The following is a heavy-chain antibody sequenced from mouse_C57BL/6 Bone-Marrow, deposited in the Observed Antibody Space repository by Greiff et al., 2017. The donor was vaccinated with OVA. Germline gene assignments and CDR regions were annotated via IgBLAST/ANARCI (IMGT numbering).Heavy chain of an antibody. D-gene: IGHD2-2*01. V-gene: IGHV1-26*01. CDR1: GYTFTDYY. CDR3: ARAGYAWFAD. J-gene: IGHJ3*01. CDR2: INPNNGGT. Sequence: VQLQQSGPELVKPGASVKLSCKASGYTFTDYYMNWVKQSPGKGLEWIGDINPNNGGTSYNQKFKGKATLTVDKSSSTAYMELRSLTSEDSAVYYCARAGYAWFADWGKGTLVTVAA.